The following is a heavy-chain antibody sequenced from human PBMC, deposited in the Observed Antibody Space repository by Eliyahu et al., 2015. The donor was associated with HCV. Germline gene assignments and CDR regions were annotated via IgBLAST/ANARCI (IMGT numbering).Heavy chain of an antibody. Sequence: EVQLVESGGGLVQPGGSLXLXCAASGFPFXGSXIHWVRQTSXKGLEWVGRIRSKPNNYATAYAASVKGRFTISRDDSKNTAYLQMNSLKIEDTAVYFCTRDQWELLTSDYWGQGTLVTVSS. J-gene: IGHJ4*02. CDR2: IRSKPNNYAT. V-gene: IGHV3-73*02. CDR1: GFPFXGSX. D-gene: IGHD1-26*01. CDR3: TRDQWELLTSDY.